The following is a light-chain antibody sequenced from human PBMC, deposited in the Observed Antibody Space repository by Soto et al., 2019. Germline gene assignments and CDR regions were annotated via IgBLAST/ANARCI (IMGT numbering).Light chain of an antibody. J-gene: IGKJ1*01. CDR3: QQYNSYS. Sequence: DIQLTQSPPFLSAFVADRVTITCRASQGVSSYLAWYQQKPGTAPKLLIYHASTLESGVPSRFSGSGSGTEFTLTISSLQPDDFATYYCQQYNSYSFGQGTKVDIK. CDR2: HAS. CDR1: QGVSSY. V-gene: IGKV1-9*01.